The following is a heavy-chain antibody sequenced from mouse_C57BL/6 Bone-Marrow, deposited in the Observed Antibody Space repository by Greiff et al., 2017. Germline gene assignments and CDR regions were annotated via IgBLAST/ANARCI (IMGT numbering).Heavy chain of an antibody. V-gene: IGHV10-1*01. Sequence: EVQVVESGGGLVQPKGSLKLSCAASGFSFNTYAMNWVRQAPGKGLEWVARIRSKSNNYATYYADSVKDRFTISRDDSESMLYLQMNNLKTEDTAMYYCVRHGELLRRGAMDYWGQGTSVTVSS. J-gene: IGHJ4*01. CDR2: IRSKSNNYAT. CDR1: GFSFNTYA. D-gene: IGHD1-2*01. CDR3: VRHGELLRRGAMDY.